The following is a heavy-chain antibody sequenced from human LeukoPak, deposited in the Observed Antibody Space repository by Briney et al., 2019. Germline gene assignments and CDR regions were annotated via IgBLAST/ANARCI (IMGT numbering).Heavy chain of an antibody. Sequence: PSETLSLTCTVSGGSISSYYWNWIRQPAGQGLEWIGRISTSGSTYYNPSLQSRVTMSVDTSKNQFSLKLSSVTAADTAVFYCARDPVGWGYFDYWGQGTLVTVSS. D-gene: IGHD3-16*01. CDR2: ISTSGST. V-gene: IGHV4-4*07. CDR3: ARDPVGWGYFDY. J-gene: IGHJ4*02. CDR1: GGSISSYY.